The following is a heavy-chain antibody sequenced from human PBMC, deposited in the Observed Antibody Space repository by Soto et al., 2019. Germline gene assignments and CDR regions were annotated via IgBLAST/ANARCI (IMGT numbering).Heavy chain of an antibody. J-gene: IGHJ6*02. CDR2: VPYSGSG. Sequence: QVQLQQSGPGLVKPSQTLSLTCTVSGGSISFDHYHWPWIRQPPGKGLEWIGYVPYSGSGLYNQSLQRRGSMSVDTSKNQFSLKRSSVTAADTAVYFCGREHDGGDRDHCGLDVWGQGTTVTVSS. D-gene: IGHD2-21*02. V-gene: IGHV4-30-4*01. CDR1: GGSISFDHYH. CDR3: GREHDGGDRDHCGLDV.